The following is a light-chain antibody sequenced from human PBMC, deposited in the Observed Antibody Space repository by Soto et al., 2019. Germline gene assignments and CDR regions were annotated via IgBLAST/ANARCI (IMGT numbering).Light chain of an antibody. CDR1: QDISKY. CDR2: AAS. CDR3: QQYDDLPLT. J-gene: IGKJ4*01. Sequence: DIQMTQSPSSLSASVGDRVTITCQASQDISKYLNWYQQQLGKAPKLLIYAASNLETGVPSRFSGGGSGTDFTFTISILQPEDFATYYCQQYDDLPLTFGGGTRVEIK. V-gene: IGKV1-33*01.